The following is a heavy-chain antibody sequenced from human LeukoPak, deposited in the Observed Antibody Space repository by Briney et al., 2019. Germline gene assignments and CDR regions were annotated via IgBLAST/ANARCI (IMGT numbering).Heavy chain of an antibody. V-gene: IGHV3-48*03. D-gene: IGHD1-26*01. CDR2: ISSSGSTI. J-gene: IGHJ3*02. Sequence: PGGSLRLSCAASGFTFSSYEMNWVRQAPGKGLEWVSYISSSGSTIYYADSVKGRFTISRDNSKNTLYLQMNSLRAEDTAVYYCAKGGWQLLPDAFDIWGQGTMVTISS. CDR1: GFTFSSYE. CDR3: AKGGWQLLPDAFDI.